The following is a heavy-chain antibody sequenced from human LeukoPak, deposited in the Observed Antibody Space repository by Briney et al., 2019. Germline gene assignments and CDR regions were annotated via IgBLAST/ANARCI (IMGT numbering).Heavy chain of an antibody. J-gene: IGHJ4*02. CDR3: ARSILPAANAIHD. Sequence: GGSLRLSCAASGFTFSDYYMNWLRQAPGKGLEGISDMSSSGSTISLEDSVTGRFTVSRHNAKNSLYLQMDSLSAEDTAVYYCARSILPAANAIHDWGQGNLLTVSS. CDR1: GFTFSDYY. CDR2: MSSSGSTI. D-gene: IGHD2-2*01. V-gene: IGHV3-11*04.